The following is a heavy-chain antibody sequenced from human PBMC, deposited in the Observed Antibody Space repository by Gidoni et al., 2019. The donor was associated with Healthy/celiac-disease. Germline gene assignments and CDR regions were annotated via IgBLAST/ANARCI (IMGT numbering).Heavy chain of an antibody. D-gene: IGHD6-19*01. V-gene: IGHV1-3*01. CDR2: INAGNGNT. J-gene: IGHJ3*02. Sequence: QVQLVQSGAEVKKPGASVKVSCKASGYTFTSYAMHWVRQAPGQRLEWMGWINAGNGNTKYSQKFQGRVTITRDTSASTAYMELSSLRSEDTAVYYCARVAVASGAFDIWGQGTMVTVSS. CDR1: GYTFTSYA. CDR3: ARVAVASGAFDI.